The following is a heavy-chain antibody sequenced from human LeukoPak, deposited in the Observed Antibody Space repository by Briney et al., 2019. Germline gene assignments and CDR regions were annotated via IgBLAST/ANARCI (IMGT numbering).Heavy chain of an antibody. CDR2: IHHSGST. CDR1: GGSISSYY. V-gene: IGHV4-34*01. CDR3: ARHWTYYDYVWGSYRPYYFDY. Sequence: PSETLSLTCTVSGGSISSYYWSCIRQPPGKGLEWIGEIHHSGSTNYNPSLKSRVTISVDTSKNQFSLKLSSVTAADTAVYYCARHWTYYDYVWGSYRPYYFDYWGQGTLVTVSS. D-gene: IGHD3-16*02. J-gene: IGHJ4*02.